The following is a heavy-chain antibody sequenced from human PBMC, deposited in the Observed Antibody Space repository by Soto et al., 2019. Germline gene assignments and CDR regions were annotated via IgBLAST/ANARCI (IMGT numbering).Heavy chain of an antibody. CDR1: GDSISSGVNY. CDR3: ARGTRHIVVVPAGTISCYGMDV. V-gene: IGHV4-31*03. J-gene: IGHJ6*02. D-gene: IGHD2-2*01. CDR2: IYYSGTT. Sequence: LSLTCTVSGDSISSGVNYWSWIRQHPGKGLEWIGHIYYSGTTYYNPSLKSRLTISIDSSKNQFSLKLSSVTAADTAVYYCARGTRHIVVVPAGTISCYGMDVWGQGTTVTVSS.